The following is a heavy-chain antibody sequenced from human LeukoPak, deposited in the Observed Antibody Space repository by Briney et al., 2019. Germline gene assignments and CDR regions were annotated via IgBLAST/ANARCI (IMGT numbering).Heavy chain of an antibody. D-gene: IGHD3-22*01. V-gene: IGHV3-23*01. CDR1: GFTFSDYA. CDR2: ISGTGSAT. J-gene: IGHJ1*01. Sequence: GGSLRLSCATSGFTFSDYAMSWVRQAPGKGLEWVSVISGTGSATYYADSVKGRFTISRDNSKSTLYLQMNSLRAEDTALYYCAIGPYYDSSGWPHYFQHWGQGTLVTVSS. CDR3: AIGPYYDSSGWPHYFQH.